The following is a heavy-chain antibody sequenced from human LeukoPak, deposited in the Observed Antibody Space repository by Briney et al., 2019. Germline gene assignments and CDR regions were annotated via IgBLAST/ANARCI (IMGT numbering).Heavy chain of an antibody. Sequence: GGSLRLSCAASGFTFSSYAMHWVRQAPGKGLEWVAVISYDGSNKYYADSVKGRFTISRDNSKNTLYLPMNSLRAEDTAVYYCASTPLRGYSYGYIGYWGQGTLVTVSS. D-gene: IGHD5-18*01. V-gene: IGHV3-30*04. CDR1: GFTFSSYA. CDR3: ASTPLRGYSYGYIGY. J-gene: IGHJ4*02. CDR2: ISYDGSNK.